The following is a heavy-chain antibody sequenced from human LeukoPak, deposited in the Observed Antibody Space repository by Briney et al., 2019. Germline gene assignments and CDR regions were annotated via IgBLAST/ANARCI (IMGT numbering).Heavy chain of an antibody. CDR1: RYTFTGYD. D-gene: IGHD3-10*02. CDR3: ARAEGSEVMFY. CDR2: INPNSGGT. V-gene: IGHV1-2*02. Sequence: ASVKVSCKASRYTFTGYDIHWVRQAPGQGLEWMGWINPNSGGTNYAQKFQGRVTMTRDTSISTAYMELSRLRSDDTAVYYCARAEGSEVMFYWGQGTLVTVSS. J-gene: IGHJ4*02.